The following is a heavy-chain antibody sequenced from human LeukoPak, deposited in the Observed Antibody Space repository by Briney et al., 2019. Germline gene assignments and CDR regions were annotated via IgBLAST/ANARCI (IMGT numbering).Heavy chain of an antibody. CDR3: ARSGNYYDSSGLDI. J-gene: IGHJ3*02. CDR1: GGSFSGYY. CDR2: IYTSGST. D-gene: IGHD3-22*01. V-gene: IGHV4-59*10. Sequence: PSETLSLTCAVYGGSFSGYYWSWIRQPAGKGLEWIGRIYTSGSTNYNPSLKSRVTMSVDTSKNQFSLKLSSVTAADTAVYYCARSGNYYDSSGLDIWGQGTMVTVSS.